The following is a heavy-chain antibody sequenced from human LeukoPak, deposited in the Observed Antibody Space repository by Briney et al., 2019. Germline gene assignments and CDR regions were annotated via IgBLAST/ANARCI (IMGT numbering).Heavy chain of an antibody. Sequence: PGGSLRLSCVASGFTLRFYNMNWVRQAPGKGLEWVSSISSTSNYIYYTDSVKGRFTVSRDNAKNSLYLQMSSLRGDDTAIYYCARRRAIEGENTGLDSWGQGTLVTVSS. D-gene: IGHD1-26*01. V-gene: IGHV3-21*01. CDR2: ISSTSNYI. CDR1: GFTLRFYN. J-gene: IGHJ4*02. CDR3: ARRRAIEGENTGLDS.